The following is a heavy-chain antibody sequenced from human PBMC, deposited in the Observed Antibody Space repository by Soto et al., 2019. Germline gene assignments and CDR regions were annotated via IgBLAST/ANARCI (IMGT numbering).Heavy chain of an antibody. Sequence: GASVKVSCKASGGTFSSYAISWVRQAPGQGLEWMGGIIPIFGTANYAQKFQGRVTITADESTSTAYMELSSLRSEDTAVYYCARDMGDGYNFVTVINWFDPWGQGTLVTVSS. CDR2: IIPIFGTA. V-gene: IGHV1-69*13. CDR1: GGTFSSYA. D-gene: IGHD5-12*01. J-gene: IGHJ5*02. CDR3: ARDMGDGYNFVTVINWFDP.